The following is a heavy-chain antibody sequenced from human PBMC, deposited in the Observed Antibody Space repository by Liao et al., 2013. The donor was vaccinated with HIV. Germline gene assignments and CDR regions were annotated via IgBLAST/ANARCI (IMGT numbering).Heavy chain of an antibody. Sequence: QVQPQQWGARLFKPSETLSLTCDVFGESFSDHTWGWIRQTPGKGMEWIGEINQSGSTKYNPSLKSRVTISGDISLRLTSVTAADTGVYYCAKVRQWLASGGEAFDIWGHGDNGHRLF. CDR3: AKVRQWLASGGEAFDI. V-gene: IGHV4-34*01. CDR1: GESFSDHT. J-gene: IGHJ3*02. D-gene: IGHD6-19*01. CDR2: INQSGST.